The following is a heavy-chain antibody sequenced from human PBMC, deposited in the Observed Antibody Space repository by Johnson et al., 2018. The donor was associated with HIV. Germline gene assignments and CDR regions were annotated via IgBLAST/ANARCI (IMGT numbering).Heavy chain of an antibody. CDR2: ISYDGSNK. CDR1: GFTFSSYA. Sequence: QVQLVESGGGVVQPGRSLSLSCAASGFTFSSYAMYWVRQAPGKGLEWVAFISYDGSNKYYADSVKGRFTISRDNSKNTLYLQMNSLRAEDTAVYYCARVLWFGELFSRAFDIWGQGTMVTVSS. J-gene: IGHJ3*02. V-gene: IGHV3-30-3*01. D-gene: IGHD3-10*01. CDR3: ARVLWFGELFSRAFDI.